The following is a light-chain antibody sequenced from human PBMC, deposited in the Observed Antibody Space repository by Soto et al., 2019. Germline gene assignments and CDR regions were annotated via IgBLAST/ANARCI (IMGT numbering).Light chain of an antibody. J-gene: IGLJ2*01. CDR1: SSDVGGYNY. CDR2: DVS. CDR3: CSYAGSYTFVV. V-gene: IGLV2-11*01. Sequence: QSVLTQPRSVSGSPGQSVTISCTGTSSDVGGYNYVSWYQQHPGKAPKLMIYDVSKRSSGVPDRFSGSKSGNTASLTISGLQAEDEADHYCCSYAGSYTFVVFGGGTKVTVL.